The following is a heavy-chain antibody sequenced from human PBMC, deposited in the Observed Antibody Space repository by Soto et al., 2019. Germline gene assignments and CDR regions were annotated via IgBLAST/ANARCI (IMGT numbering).Heavy chain of an antibody. V-gene: IGHV1-3*01. D-gene: IGHD3-3*01. CDR2: INAGNGKT. CDR1: GYTFSSYA. CDR3: ARDPVTVHYDFWSAVGAFDI. J-gene: IGHJ3*02. Sequence: ASVKVSCKASGYTFSSYAMHWVRQAPGHRLEWMGWINAGNGKTESSQKFQGRVTITADKSTSTAYMELSSLRSEDTAVYYCARDPVTVHYDFWSAVGAFDIWGQGTMVTVSS.